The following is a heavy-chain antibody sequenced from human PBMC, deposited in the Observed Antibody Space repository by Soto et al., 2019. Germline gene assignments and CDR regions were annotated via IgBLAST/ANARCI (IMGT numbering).Heavy chain of an antibody. J-gene: IGHJ3*02. V-gene: IGHV4-31*03. D-gene: IGHD3-3*01. CDR3: ARGGTYSDFWSGYLRI. Sequence: QVQLQESGPGLVKPSQTLSLTCTVSGGSISSGGYYWSWIRQHPGKGLEWIGYIYYSGSTYYNPSLKRRVTISVDTSKNQFSLKLSSVTAADTAVYYCARGGTYSDFWSGYLRIWGQGTMVTVSS. CDR1: GGSISSGGYY. CDR2: IYYSGST.